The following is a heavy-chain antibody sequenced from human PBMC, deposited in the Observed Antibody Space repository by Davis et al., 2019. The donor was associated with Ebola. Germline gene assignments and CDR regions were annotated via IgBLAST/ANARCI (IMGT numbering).Heavy chain of an antibody. J-gene: IGHJ5*02. D-gene: IGHD3-3*01. Sequence: PSETLSLTCAVYGGSFSGYYWSWIRQPPGKGLEWIGEINHSGSTNYNLSLKSRVTISVDTSKNQFSLKLSSVTAADTAVYYCARGVGYDFWSGYYRWFDPWGQGTLVTVSS. CDR2: INHSGST. CDR3: ARGVGYDFWSGYYRWFDP. V-gene: IGHV4-34*01. CDR1: GGSFSGYY.